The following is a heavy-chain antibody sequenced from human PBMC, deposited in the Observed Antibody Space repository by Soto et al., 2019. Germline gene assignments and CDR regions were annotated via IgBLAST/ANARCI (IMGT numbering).Heavy chain of an antibody. D-gene: IGHD6-19*01. CDR3: ARQSSGWYNWFDP. CDR2: IYYSGSI. J-gene: IGHJ5*02. CDR1: GGSISSSSYY. Sequence: QLQLQESGPGLVKPSETLSLTCSVSGGSISSSSYYWGWIRQPPGKGLEWIGSIYYSGSIYYNPSLKSRVTISVDTSKTQFSLQLSSVTAAETAVYYCARQSSGWYNWFDPWGQGTLVTVSS. V-gene: IGHV4-39*01.